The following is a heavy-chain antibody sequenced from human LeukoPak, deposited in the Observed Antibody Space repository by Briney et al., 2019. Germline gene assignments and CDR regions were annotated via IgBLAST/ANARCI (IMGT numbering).Heavy chain of an antibody. J-gene: IGHJ1*01. CDR1: GFTFSSYA. CDR3: ARTTYYYDSSVYYGYFQH. V-gene: IGHV3-23*01. Sequence: GGSLRLSCAAFGFTFSSYAMSWVRQAPGKGLEWVSAISGSGGSTYYADSVKGRFTISRDNSKNTLYLQMNSLRAEDTAVYYCARTTYYYDSSVYYGYFQHWGQGTLVTVSS. D-gene: IGHD3-22*01. CDR2: ISGSGGST.